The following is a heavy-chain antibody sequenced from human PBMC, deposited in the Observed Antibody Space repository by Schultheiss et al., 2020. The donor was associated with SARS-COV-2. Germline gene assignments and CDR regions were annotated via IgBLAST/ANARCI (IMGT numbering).Heavy chain of an antibody. D-gene: IGHD3-22*01. CDR2: IYYSGST. CDR1: GGSISSYY. Sequence: SQTLSLTCTVSGGSISSYYWSWIRQPPGKGLEWIGYIYYSGSTYYNPSLKSRVTRSVDTSKNQFSLKLSSVTAADTAVYYCAGLLPGDYWGQGTLVTVSS. V-gene: IGHV4-59*04. CDR3: AGLLPGDY. J-gene: IGHJ4*02.